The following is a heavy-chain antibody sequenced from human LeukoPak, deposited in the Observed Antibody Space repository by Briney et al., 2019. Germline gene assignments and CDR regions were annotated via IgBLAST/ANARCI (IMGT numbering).Heavy chain of an antibody. V-gene: IGHV1-8*01. J-gene: IGHJ4*02. CDR1: GYTFTGYD. Sequence: ASVKVSCKSSGYTFTGYDINWVRQATGQGLEWMGWMNPNSGNTGYAQKFQGRVTMTRNTSISTAYMELSSLRSEDTAVYYCARRRWSSWYGGWGQGTLVTVSS. D-gene: IGHD6-13*01. CDR2: MNPNSGNT. CDR3: ARRRWSSWYGG.